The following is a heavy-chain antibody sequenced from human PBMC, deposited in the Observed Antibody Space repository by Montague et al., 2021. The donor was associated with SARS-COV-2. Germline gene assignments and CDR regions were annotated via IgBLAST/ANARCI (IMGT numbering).Heavy chain of an antibody. D-gene: IGHD3-22*01. Sequence: SETLSLTCTVSGGSISSSSYYWGWIRQPPGKGLEWIGSIYYSGSTYYNPSLKSRVTISVDTSKNQFSLKLSSVTAADTAVYYCARFPTSCYYDSTAAPATPDAFDLWGQGTMVTVSS. J-gene: IGHJ3*01. CDR2: IYYSGST. CDR3: ARFPTSCYYDSTAAPATPDAFDL. V-gene: IGHV4-39*01. CDR1: GGSISSSSYY.